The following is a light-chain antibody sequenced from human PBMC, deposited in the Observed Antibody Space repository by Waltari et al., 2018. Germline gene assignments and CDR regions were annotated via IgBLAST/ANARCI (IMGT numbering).Light chain of an antibody. Sequence: SYVLTQPPSVSVAPGKTARITCGGNNIGSKSVHWYQQKPGQAPVLVIFDDTDRPSGIPAEFSGTNSGNTATLTISSVEAGDEADYYCQVWDSGSVHVVFGGGTKLTVL. CDR3: QVWDSGSVHVV. CDR2: DDT. V-gene: IGLV3-21*04. CDR1: NIGSKS. J-gene: IGLJ2*01.